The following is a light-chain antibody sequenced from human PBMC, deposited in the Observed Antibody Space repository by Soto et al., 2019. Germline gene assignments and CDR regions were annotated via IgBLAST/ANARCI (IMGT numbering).Light chain of an antibody. Sequence: QSVLTQPASVSVSPGQSITISCNGTSSDIGGYKYVSWYQQYPGKTPKLMIYEVSQRPPGVSDRFSGSKSGNTASLTISGLQAEDEADYYCNSYTSTSDTYVIFGGGTKLTVL. CDR1: SSDIGGYKY. J-gene: IGLJ2*01. CDR2: EVS. V-gene: IGLV2-14*01. CDR3: NSYTSTSDTYVI.